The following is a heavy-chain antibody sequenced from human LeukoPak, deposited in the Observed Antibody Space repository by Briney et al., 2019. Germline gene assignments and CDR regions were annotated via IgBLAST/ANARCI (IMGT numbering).Heavy chain of an antibody. V-gene: IGHV3-21*01. CDR3: AREYSSGPNPFDY. J-gene: IGHJ4*02. CDR2: ISSSSSYI. D-gene: IGHD6-19*01. Sequence: PGGSLRLSCAASGFTFSSYSMNWVRQAPGKGLEWVSSISSSSSYIYYADSVKGRFTISRDNAKNSLYLQMNSLRAEDTAVYYCAREYSSGPNPFDYWGQGTLVTVSS. CDR1: GFTFSSYS.